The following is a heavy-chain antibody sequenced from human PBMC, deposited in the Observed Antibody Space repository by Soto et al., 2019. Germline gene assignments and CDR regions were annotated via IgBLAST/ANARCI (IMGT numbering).Heavy chain of an antibody. D-gene: IGHD3-10*01. V-gene: IGHV3-30*18. CDR1: GFTFSSYG. J-gene: IGHJ6*02. CDR2: ISYDGSNK. CDR3: AKDENVLLGPMDV. Sequence: QVQLVESGGGVVQPGRSLRLSCAASGFTFSSYGMQWVRQAPGKGLEWVAVISYDGSNKHYADTVKGRFIISRDNSKNTMYQQMNSLRYEDTGVYYYAKDENVLLGPMDVWGQRTTVTFSS.